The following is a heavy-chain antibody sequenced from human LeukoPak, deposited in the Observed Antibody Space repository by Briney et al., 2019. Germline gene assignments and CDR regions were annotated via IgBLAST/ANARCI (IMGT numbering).Heavy chain of an antibody. V-gene: IGHV3-9*03. CDR3: ARGGYSYGRSKFDY. Sequence: SGGSLKLSCAASGFTFDDYAMHWARQAPGKGREWVSGISWNSGSIGYADSVKGRFTISRDNAKNSLYLQMNSLRAEDMALYYCARGGYSYGRSKFDYWGQGTLVTVSS. CDR1: GFTFDDYA. D-gene: IGHD5-18*01. J-gene: IGHJ4*02. CDR2: ISWNSGSI.